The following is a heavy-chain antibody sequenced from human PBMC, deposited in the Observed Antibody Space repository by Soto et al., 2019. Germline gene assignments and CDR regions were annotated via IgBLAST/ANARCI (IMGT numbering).Heavy chain of an antibody. D-gene: IGHD6-19*01. J-gene: IGHJ4*02. V-gene: IGHV3-11*04. CDR2: ISGGGRGSTI. CDR3: ARGMAVTGYY. CDR1: GFTLSDYY. Sequence: GGSLRLSCAASGFTLSDYYMSWIRQAPGKGLEWVSYISGGGRGSTIYYADSVKGRFTISRDNAKNSLHLQMDNLRSDDTAVYYCARGMAVTGYYWGQGTLVTVSS.